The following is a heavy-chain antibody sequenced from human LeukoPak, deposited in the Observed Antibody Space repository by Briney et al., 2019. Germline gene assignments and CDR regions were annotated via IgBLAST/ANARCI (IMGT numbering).Heavy chain of an antibody. Sequence: GGSLRLSCAASGFTFSSFWMSWVRQAPGKGLEWVANIKQDGSEKYYVDSVKGRFTISRDNAKNSLYLQMNSLRAEDTAVYYCARGTIAAAGYYYFDYWGQGTQVTVSS. CDR1: GFTFSSFW. D-gene: IGHD6-13*01. J-gene: IGHJ4*02. V-gene: IGHV3-7*04. CDR3: ARGTIAAAGYYYFDY. CDR2: IKQDGSEK.